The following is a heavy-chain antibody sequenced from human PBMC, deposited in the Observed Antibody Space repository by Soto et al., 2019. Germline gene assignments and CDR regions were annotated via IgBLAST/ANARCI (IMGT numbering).Heavy chain of an antibody. CDR2: ISYDGVNK. V-gene: IGHV3-30*18. CDR1: GFTFSSYG. Sequence: QVQLLESGGGVVQPGRSLRLSCAASGFTFSSYGMHWVRQAPGKGLEWVGLISYDGVNKYYADSVEGRFTISRDNSKNTLYLHMNSLRTEDTAVYYCSKGTYTFGYGYFDLWGRGTLVTISS. CDR3: SKGTYTFGYGYFDL. J-gene: IGHJ2*01. D-gene: IGHD5-18*01.